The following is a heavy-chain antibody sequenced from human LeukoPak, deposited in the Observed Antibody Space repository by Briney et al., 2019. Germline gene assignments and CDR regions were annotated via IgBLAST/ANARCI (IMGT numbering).Heavy chain of an antibody. D-gene: IGHD2-2*01. CDR1: GGSLSSSSYY. Sequence: SETLSLTCTVSGGSLSSSSYYWGWIRQPPGKGLEWIGSIYYSGSTYYNPSLKSRVTISVDTSKNQFSLKLSSVTAADTAVYYCVAGKRRVVVPAAIVDYWGQGTLVTVSS. CDR3: VAGKRRVVVPAAIVDY. J-gene: IGHJ4*02. CDR2: IYYSGST. V-gene: IGHV4-39*01.